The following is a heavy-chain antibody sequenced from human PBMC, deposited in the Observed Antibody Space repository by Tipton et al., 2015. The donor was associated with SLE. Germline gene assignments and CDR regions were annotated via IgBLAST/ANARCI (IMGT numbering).Heavy chain of an antibody. J-gene: IGHJ4*02. Sequence: LRLSCAASGFTFSSYSMNWVRQAPGKGLEWIGEINHSGSTNYNPSLKSRVTISVDTSKNQFSLKLSSVTAADTAVYYCARDYQWLVRLYYFDYWGQGTLVTVSS. CDR2: INHSGST. CDR3: ARDYQWLVRLYYFDY. CDR1: GFTFSSYS. D-gene: IGHD6-19*01. V-gene: IGHV4-34*01.